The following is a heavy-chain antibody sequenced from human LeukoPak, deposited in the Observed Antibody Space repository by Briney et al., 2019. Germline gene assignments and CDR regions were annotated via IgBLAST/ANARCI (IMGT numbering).Heavy chain of an antibody. CDR2: IYHSGNT. CDR3: ARSTYGAFDY. D-gene: IGHD3-10*01. J-gene: IGHJ4*02. CDR1: GGYISSGDYF. V-gene: IGHV4-30-4*08. Sequence: SETLSLTCSVSGGYISSGDYFWTWIRRPPGKGREWIGYIYHSGNTYYTPTLKSRLTISLDTSKNQFSLKLRSVTAADAAVYYCARSTYGAFDYWGQGTLVTVSS.